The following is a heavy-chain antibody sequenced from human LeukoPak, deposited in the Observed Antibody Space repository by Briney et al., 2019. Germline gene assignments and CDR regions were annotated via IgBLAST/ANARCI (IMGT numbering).Heavy chain of an antibody. Sequence: ASVKVSCKVSGYTLTELSLHWVRQAPGKGLEWMGGFDPADGEPIYAQKFQGRVTMSEDTSTDTAYMDLGSLRSDDTAVYYCATEVVGYGDVHYFDSWGQGTLVTVSS. CDR1: GYTLTELS. J-gene: IGHJ4*02. V-gene: IGHV1-24*01. D-gene: IGHD4-17*01. CDR2: FDPADGEP. CDR3: ATEVVGYGDVHYFDS.